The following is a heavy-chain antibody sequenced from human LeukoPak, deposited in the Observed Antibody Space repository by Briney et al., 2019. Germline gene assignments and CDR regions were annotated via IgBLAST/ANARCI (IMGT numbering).Heavy chain of an antibody. D-gene: IGHD6-19*01. V-gene: IGHV4-38-2*02. Sequence: SQTLSLTCTVSGYSISSGYYWGWIRQPPGKGLEWIGSIYHSGSTYYNPSLKSRVTISVDTSKNQFSLKLSSVTAADTAVYYCARAGQWLVPRYYYYYYMDVWGKGTTVTVSS. J-gene: IGHJ6*03. CDR1: GYSISSGYY. CDR2: IYHSGST. CDR3: ARAGQWLVPRYYYYYYMDV.